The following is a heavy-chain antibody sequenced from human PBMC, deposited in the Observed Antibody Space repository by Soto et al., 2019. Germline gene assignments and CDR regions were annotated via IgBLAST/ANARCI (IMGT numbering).Heavy chain of an antibody. D-gene: IGHD3-9*01. V-gene: IGHV4-4*02. CDR3: AGQWAAGYGAFDP. Sequence: QVKLQESGPGLEKPSGTLSLTCAVSGGSISNNRWWSWVRQAPGKGLEWSGEIHDRRGTNYYLSRKSRATVSRDASKKQFSLEMRAVTAAGTDGYYCAGQWAAGYGAFDPWGQGTRVNVSS. CDR2: IHDRRGT. CDR1: GGSISNNRW. J-gene: IGHJ5*02.